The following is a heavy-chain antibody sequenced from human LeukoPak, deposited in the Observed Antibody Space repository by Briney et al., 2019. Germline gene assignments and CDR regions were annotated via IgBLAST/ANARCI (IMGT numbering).Heavy chain of an antibody. Sequence: GGSLRLSCAASGFTFSSYEMNWVRQAPGKGLEWVSYISSSGSTIYYADSVKGRFTISRDNAKNSLYLQMNSLRAEDTAVYYCAKDSDLHCSGGSCTSFDCWGQGTLVTVSS. CDR1: GFTFSSYE. CDR2: ISSSGSTI. CDR3: AKDSDLHCSGGSCTSFDC. V-gene: IGHV3-48*03. J-gene: IGHJ4*02. D-gene: IGHD2-15*01.